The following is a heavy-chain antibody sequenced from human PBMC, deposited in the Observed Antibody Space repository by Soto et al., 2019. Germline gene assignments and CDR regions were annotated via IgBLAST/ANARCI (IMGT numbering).Heavy chain of an antibody. J-gene: IGHJ6*02. CDR1: GDSVTSVSDY. D-gene: IGHD3-10*01. V-gene: IGHV4-61*01. CDR3: ARGVGFGYYYYHRDL. Sequence: SETLSLTCTVSGDSVTSVSDYWSWIRQPPGKGLEWIGYIYYSGSADYNPSLGSRVTISIDTSKNQFSLKLTSVTAADTAVYYCARGVGFGYYYYHRDLWGQGTTVTVSS. CDR2: IYYSGSA.